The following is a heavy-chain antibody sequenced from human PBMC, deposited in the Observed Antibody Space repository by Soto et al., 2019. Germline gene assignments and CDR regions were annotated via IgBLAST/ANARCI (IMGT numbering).Heavy chain of an antibody. CDR2: INHSGST. D-gene: IGHD2-2*01. CDR3: ARSRRLRHIIVVVPAANWFDP. CDR1: GGSFSGYY. Sequence: PSETLSLTCAVYGGSFSGYYWSWIRQPPGKGLEWIGEINHSGSTNYNPSLKSRVTISVDTSKNQFSLKLSSVTAADTAVYYCARSRRLRHIIVVVPAANWFDPWGQGTLVTVSS. V-gene: IGHV4-34*01. J-gene: IGHJ5*02.